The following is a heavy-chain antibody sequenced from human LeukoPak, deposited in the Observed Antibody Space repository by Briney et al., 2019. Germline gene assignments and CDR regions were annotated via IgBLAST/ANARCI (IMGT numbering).Heavy chain of an antibody. CDR3: ARKGTDGGFSNFDY. CDR2: INHSGTT. CDR1: GGSVSDFY. V-gene: IGHV4-34*01. Sequence: SETLSLTCGVQGGSVSDFYWSWIRQAPGKGLEWIGDINHSGTTNYNPSLKSRLTMSVDTSQNNFSLRLTSVTAADTAIYYCARKGTDGGFSNFDYWGQGSLVTVSS. D-gene: IGHD2-8*01. J-gene: IGHJ4*02.